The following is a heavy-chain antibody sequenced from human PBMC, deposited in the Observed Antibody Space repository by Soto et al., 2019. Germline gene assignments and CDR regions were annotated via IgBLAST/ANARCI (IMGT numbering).Heavy chain of an antibody. D-gene: IGHD3-10*01. CDR3: ASAFYGSGSYWGFDY. CDR1: GFIFSSYA. J-gene: IGHJ4*02. Sequence: EVQLLESGGGLVQPGGSLRLSCAASGFIFSSYALNWVRQAPGKGLEWVSSISGGGGSTNYADSVKGRFTISRDNSNNTLYLQLNSLRAEDTALYYCASAFYGSGSYWGFDYWGQGTLVTVSS. CDR2: ISGGGGST. V-gene: IGHV3-23*01.